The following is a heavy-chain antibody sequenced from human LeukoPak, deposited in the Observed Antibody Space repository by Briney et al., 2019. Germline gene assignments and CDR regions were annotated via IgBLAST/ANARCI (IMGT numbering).Heavy chain of an antibody. J-gene: IGHJ6*04. CDR2: FDPEDGET. CDR3: ATPRTGGYCSSTRCYYYYGMDV. Sequence: ASVKVSCKVSGYTLTELSMHWVRQAPGKGLEWMGGFDPEDGETIYAQKFQGRVTMTEDTSTDTAYMELSSLRSEDTAVYYCATPRTGGYCSSTRCYYYYGMDVWGKGTTVTVSS. CDR1: GYTLTELS. D-gene: IGHD2-2*01. V-gene: IGHV1-24*01.